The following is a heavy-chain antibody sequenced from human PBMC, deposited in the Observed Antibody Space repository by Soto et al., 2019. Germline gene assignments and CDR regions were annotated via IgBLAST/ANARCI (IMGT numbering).Heavy chain of an antibody. CDR1: GFTFSNAW. D-gene: IGHD1-1*01. Sequence: GGSLRLSXAASGFTFSNAWMSWVRQAPGKGLEWVGRIKSKTDGGTTDYAAPVKGRFTISRDDSKNTLYLQMNSLKTEDTAVYYCTTTIRGYYYGMDVWGQGTTVTVSS. V-gene: IGHV3-15*01. CDR2: IKSKTDGGTT. J-gene: IGHJ6*02. CDR3: TTTIRGYYYGMDV.